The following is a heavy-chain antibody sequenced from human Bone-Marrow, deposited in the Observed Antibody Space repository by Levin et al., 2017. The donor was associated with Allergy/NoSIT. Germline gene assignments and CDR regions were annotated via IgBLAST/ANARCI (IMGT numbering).Heavy chain of an antibody. CDR1: GFTFSRYW. Sequence: SCAASGFTFSRYWMSWVRQTPGKGLEWVANIKADGSAKYHADSVKGRFTISRDNAKNSLYLQMNSLRAEDTAVYYCARDQTASEPHPRDYWGQGILVSVSS. CDR2: IKADGSAK. J-gene: IGHJ4*02. V-gene: IGHV3-7*01. CDR3: ARDQTASEPHPRDY. D-gene: IGHD1-14*01.